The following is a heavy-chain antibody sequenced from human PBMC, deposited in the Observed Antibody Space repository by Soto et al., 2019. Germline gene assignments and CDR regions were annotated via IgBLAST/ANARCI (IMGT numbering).Heavy chain of an antibody. V-gene: IGHV2-5*02. D-gene: IGHD3-10*01. J-gene: IGHJ4*02. Sequence: SGPTLVNPTQTLTLTCTLSGFSLGTARVSVGWIRQPPGKALEWLALIYWDDDKRSSPSLKSRLTITKDTSRNQVVLTMTNVDPVDTATYYCAHSRGFGELAFDYWGQGTLVTVSS. CDR2: IYWDDDK. CDR1: GFSLGTARVS. CDR3: AHSRGFGELAFDY.